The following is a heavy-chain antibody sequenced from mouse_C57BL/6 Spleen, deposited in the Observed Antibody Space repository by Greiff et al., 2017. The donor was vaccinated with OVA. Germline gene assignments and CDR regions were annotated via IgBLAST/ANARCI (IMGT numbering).Heavy chain of an antibody. CDR3: ARSDYYGSSIPFDY. V-gene: IGHV7-1*01. CDR2: SRNKANDYTT. CDR1: GFTFSDFY. Sequence: EVKLMESGGGLVQSGRSLRLSCATSGFTFSDFYMEWVRQAPGKGLEWIAASRNKANDYTTEYSASVKGRFIVSRDTSQSILYLQMNALRAEDTAIYYCARSDYYGSSIPFDYWGQGTTLTVSS. J-gene: IGHJ2*01. D-gene: IGHD1-1*01.